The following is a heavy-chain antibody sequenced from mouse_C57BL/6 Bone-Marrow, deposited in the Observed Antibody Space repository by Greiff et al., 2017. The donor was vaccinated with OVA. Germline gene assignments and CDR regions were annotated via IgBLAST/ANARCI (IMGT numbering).Heavy chain of an antibody. J-gene: IGHJ3*01. CDR2: IDPSDSYT. CDR1: GYTFTSYW. CDR3: ARESTMVTPWFAY. Sequence: VKLQQPGAELVMPGASVKLSCKASGYTFTSYWMHWVKQRPGQGLEWIGEIDPSDSYTNYNQKFKGKSTLTVDKSSSTAYMQLSSLTSEDSAVYYCARESTMVTPWFAYWGQGTLVTVSA. V-gene: IGHV1-69*01. D-gene: IGHD2-2*01.